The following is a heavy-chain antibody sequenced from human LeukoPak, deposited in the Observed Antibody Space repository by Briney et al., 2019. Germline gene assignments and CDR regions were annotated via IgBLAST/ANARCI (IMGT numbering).Heavy chain of an antibody. V-gene: IGHV4-61*02. J-gene: IGHJ4*02. CDR1: GGSISSGSYY. CDR3: ARGGVLKSVDY. Sequence: SETLSLTCTVSGGSISSGSYYWSWIRQPAGKGLEWIGRIYTSGSTNYNPSLKSRVTISVDTSKNQFSLRLSSVTAADTAVYYCARGGVLKSVDYWGQGTLVAVSS. CDR2: IYTSGST. D-gene: IGHD3-16*01.